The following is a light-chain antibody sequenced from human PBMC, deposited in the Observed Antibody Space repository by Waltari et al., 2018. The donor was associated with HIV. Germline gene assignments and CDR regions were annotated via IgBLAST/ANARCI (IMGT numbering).Light chain of an antibody. V-gene: IGKV2-24*01. Sequence: DIVLTQHPPSSPVTIGQPASITCRSSHTLVHSDGNIYLSWLQQRPGQPPRLLIYKASKRFSGVPDRFSGSGTGRDFTLKINKVEVEDIATYYCMQAKQLPLTFGQGTRLEIK. CDR1: HTLVHSDGNIY. J-gene: IGKJ5*01. CDR2: KAS. CDR3: MQAKQLPLT.